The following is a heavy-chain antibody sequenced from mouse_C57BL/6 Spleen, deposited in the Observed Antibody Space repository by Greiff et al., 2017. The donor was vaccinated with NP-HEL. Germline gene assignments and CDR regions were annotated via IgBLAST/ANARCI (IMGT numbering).Heavy chain of an antibody. CDR3: ASDYYGSSSHV. CDR2: ISDGGSYT. D-gene: IGHD1-1*01. V-gene: IGHV5-4*01. Sequence: EVQGVESGGGLVKPGGSLKLSCAASGFTFSSYAMSWVRQTPEKRLEWVATISDGGSYTYYPDNVKGRFTISRDNAKNNLYRQMSHLKSEDTAMYYCASDYYGSSSHVWGTGTTVTVSS. J-gene: IGHJ1*03. CDR1: GFTFSSYA.